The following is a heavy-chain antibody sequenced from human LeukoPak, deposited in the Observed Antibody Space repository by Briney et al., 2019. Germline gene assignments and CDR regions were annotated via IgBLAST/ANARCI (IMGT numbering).Heavy chain of an antibody. CDR2: IYYSGST. D-gene: IGHD6-19*01. Sequence: SETLSLTCTVSGGSISSYYWSWIRQPPGKGLEWIGYIYYSGSTNYNPSPKSRVTISVDTSKNQFSLKLSSVTAADTAVYYCARETVAGPSNWFDPWGQGTLVTVSS. CDR1: GGSISSYY. CDR3: ARETVAGPSNWFDP. J-gene: IGHJ5*02. V-gene: IGHV4-59*01.